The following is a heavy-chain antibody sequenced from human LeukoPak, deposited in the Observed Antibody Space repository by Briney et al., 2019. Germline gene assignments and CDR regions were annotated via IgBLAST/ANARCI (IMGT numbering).Heavy chain of an antibody. J-gene: IGHJ4*02. CDR1: GYSISSGYY. CDR2: IYHAGTT. CDR3: ARVGRSGWYWVFDY. V-gene: IGHV4-38-2*01. Sequence: SETLSLTCAVSGYSISSGYYWGWIRQPPGKGLDWIGDIYHAGTTYYNPSLKNRVTISVDTSKNQFSLKLSSVTAADTAVYYCARVGRSGWYWVFDYWGQGSLVTVSS. D-gene: IGHD6-19*01.